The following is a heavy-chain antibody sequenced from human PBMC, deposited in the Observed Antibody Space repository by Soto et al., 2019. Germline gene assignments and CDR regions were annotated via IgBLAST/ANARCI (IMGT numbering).Heavy chain of an antibody. D-gene: IGHD3-16*01. CDR1: GVRFASCA. V-gene: IGHV1-18*01. Sequence: SVEVSSKASGVRFASCASRWVRHATGQGLEWMGWISAYNGNTNYAQKLQGRVTMTTDTSTSTAYMELRSLRSDDTAVYYCASNSVEGYAYWEYRGQGTPVTVSS. J-gene: IGHJ1*01. CDR3: ASNSVEGYAYWEY. CDR2: ISAYNGNT.